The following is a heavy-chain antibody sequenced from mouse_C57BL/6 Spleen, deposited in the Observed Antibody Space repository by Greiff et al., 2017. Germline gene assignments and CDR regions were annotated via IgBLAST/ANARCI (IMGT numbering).Heavy chain of an antibody. CDR2: IDPGDGGT. V-gene: IGHV14-2*01. J-gene: IGHJ4*01. CDR3: ARGFGRGFYAMDY. Sequence: VQLQQSGAELVKPGASVKLSCTASGFNIKDYYMHWVKQRTEQGLEWIGRIDPGDGGTKYAPKFQGKATITADTSSNTAYLQLSSLTSEDTDVCYSARGFGRGFYAMDYWGQGTSVTVSS. CDR1: GFNIKDYY.